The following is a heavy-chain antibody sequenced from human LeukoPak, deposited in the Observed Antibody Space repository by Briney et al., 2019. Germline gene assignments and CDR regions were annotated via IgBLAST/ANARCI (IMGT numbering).Heavy chain of an antibody. V-gene: IGHV1-2*04. CDR3: ARDRNYYDSSGYSPPLNAFDI. J-gene: IGHJ3*02. Sequence: VASVKVSCKASGYTFTGYYMHWVRQAPGQGLEWMGWINPNSGGTNYAQKFQGWVTMTRDTSISTAYMELRSLRSDDTAVYYCARDRNYYDSSGYSPPLNAFDIWGQGIMATVSS. D-gene: IGHD3-22*01. CDR2: INPNSGGT. CDR1: GYTFTGYY.